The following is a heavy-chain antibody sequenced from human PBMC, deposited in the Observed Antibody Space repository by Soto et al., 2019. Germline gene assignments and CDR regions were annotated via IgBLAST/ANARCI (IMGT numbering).Heavy chain of an antibody. D-gene: IGHD2-15*01. CDR1: GYSFTSYW. Sequence: GESLKISCKGSGYSFTSYWIGWVRQMPGKGLEWMGIIYPGDSDTRYSPSFQGQVTISADKSISTAYLQWSSLKASDTAMYYCARHGGRDSRHYYYYYGMDVWGQGTTVTVSS. CDR2: IYPGDSDT. CDR3: ARHGGRDSRHYYYYYGMDV. J-gene: IGHJ6*02. V-gene: IGHV5-51*01.